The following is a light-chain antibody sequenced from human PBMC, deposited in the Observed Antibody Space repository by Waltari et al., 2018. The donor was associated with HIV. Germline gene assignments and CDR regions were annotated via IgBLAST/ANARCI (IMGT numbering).Light chain of an antibody. CDR2: LGS. CDR3: IQALKHPRT. J-gene: IGKJ5*01. Sequence: DIVMTQSPLSLPVTPGEPASISCRSSQSLLDSNGYNYLDWYLQKPGQSPQLLIYLGSNRASGVPDRFSGSGSGTDFTLKISRVEAEDVGVYYCIQALKHPRTFGQGTRLDIK. V-gene: IGKV2-28*01. CDR1: QSLLDSNGYNY.